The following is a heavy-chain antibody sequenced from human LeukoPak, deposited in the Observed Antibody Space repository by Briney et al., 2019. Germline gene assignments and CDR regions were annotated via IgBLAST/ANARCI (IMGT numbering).Heavy chain of an antibody. CDR3: ATLTGYSYAHDY. J-gene: IGHJ4*02. D-gene: IGHD5-18*01. CDR2: IYTSGST. CDR1: GGSISSGSYY. Sequence: SETLSLTCTVSGGSISSGSYYWSWIRQPAGKGLEWIGRIYTSGSTNYNPSLKSRVTISVDTSKNQFSLKLSSVTAADTAVYYCATLTGYSYAHDYWGQGTLVTVSS. V-gene: IGHV4-61*02.